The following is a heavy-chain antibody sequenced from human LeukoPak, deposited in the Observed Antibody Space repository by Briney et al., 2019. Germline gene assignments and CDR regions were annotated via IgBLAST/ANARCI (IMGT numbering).Heavy chain of an antibody. CDR3: ARVTGSGSYYKGYFDY. CDR2: ISAYNGNT. J-gene: IGHJ4*02. D-gene: IGHD3-10*01. V-gene: IGHV1-18*01. CDR1: GYTFTSNG. Sequence: ALVKVSCKASGYTFTSNGISWLRQAPGQGLEWMGWISAYNGNTNYAQKLQGRVTMTTDTSTSTAYMELRSLRSDDTAVYYCARVTGSGSYYKGYFDYWGQGTLVTVSS.